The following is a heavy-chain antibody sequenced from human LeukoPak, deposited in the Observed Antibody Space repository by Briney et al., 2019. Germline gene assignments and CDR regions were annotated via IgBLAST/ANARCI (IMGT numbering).Heavy chain of an antibody. CDR3: TRVGYIDEGIDY. D-gene: IGHD5-24*01. Sequence: GGSLRLSCVASGFTFSSYWMTWVRQAPGKGLEWVANIKQDGSKKSYVDSVKGRFTISRDNAKNSLYLQMNSLRAEDTAIYYCTRVGYIDEGIDYWGQGTLVTVSS. J-gene: IGHJ4*02. CDR1: GFTFSSYW. CDR2: IKQDGSKK. V-gene: IGHV3-7*04.